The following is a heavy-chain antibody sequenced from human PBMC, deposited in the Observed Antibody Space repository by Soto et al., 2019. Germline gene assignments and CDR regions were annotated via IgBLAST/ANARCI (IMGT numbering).Heavy chain of an antibody. CDR2: TGSGTGPG. J-gene: IGHJ4*02. V-gene: IGHV1-69*06. D-gene: IGHD2-15*01. CDR1: GGSLSTNP. CDR3: ARRDSGGFYRFFDS. Sequence: ASVKVSCKASGGSLSTNPISWVRQAPGQGLEWMGGTGSGTGPGNHAQKFQGRLTVTADKSTSTVYMELTNLSSEDTAVYYCARRDSGGFYRFFDSWGQGTLVTRLL.